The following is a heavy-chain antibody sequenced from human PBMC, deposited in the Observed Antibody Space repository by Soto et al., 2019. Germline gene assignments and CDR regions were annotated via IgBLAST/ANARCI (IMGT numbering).Heavy chain of an antibody. D-gene: IGHD3-22*01. J-gene: IGHJ6*02. V-gene: IGHV1-58*01. Sequence: SVKVSCKASGYSFTGYSVQWVRQARGQRLEWIGWIVVGSGNTNYAQKFQERVTITRDMSTSTAYMELSSLRSEDTAVYYCAAGDYYDSSGYYYYYGMDVWGQGTTVTVSS. CDR3: AAGDYYDSSGYYYYYGMDV. CDR2: IVVGSGNT. CDR1: GYSFTGYS.